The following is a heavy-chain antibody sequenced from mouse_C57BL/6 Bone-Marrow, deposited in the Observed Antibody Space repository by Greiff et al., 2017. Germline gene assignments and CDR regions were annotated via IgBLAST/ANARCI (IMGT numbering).Heavy chain of an antibody. D-gene: IGHD6-2*01. V-gene: IGHV14-4*01. J-gene: IGHJ2*01. CDR3: TTFLCGSFDY. Sequence: VQLQQSGAELVRPGASVKLSCTASGFNIKDDYMHWVKQRPEQGLEWIGWIDPENGDTEYASKFQGKATITADTSSNTAYLQLSSLTSEDPAVYYCTTFLCGSFDYWGQGTTLTVSS. CDR2: IDPENGDT. CDR1: GFNIKDDY.